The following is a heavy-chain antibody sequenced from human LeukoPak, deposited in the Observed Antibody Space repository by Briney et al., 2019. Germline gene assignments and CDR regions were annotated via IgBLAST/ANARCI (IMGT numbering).Heavy chain of an antibody. CDR1: GFTFNDYY. CDR3: ARVPRTGTPYYYYMDV. V-gene: IGHV3-11*04. J-gene: IGHJ6*03. CDR2: ISSSGSTI. D-gene: IGHD1-1*01. Sequence: GGSLRLSCAASGFTFNDYYMSWIRQAPGKGLEWVSYISSSGSTIYYADSVKGRFTISRDNAKNSLYLQMNSLRAEDTAVYYCARVPRTGTPYYYYMDVWGKGTTVTVSS.